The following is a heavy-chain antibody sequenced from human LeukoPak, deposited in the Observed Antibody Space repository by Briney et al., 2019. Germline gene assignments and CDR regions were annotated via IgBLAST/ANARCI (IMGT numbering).Heavy chain of an antibody. CDR2: ISSSGSTI. CDR1: GFTFSDYY. D-gene: IGHD3-22*01. V-gene: IGHV3-11*01. Sequence: PGGSLRLSCAASGFTFSDYYMSWIRQAPGKGPEWVSYISSSGSTIYYADSVKGRFTISRDNAKNSLYLQMNSLRAEDTAVYYCARDRVSYYDSSGYFPNDYWGQGTLVTVSS. J-gene: IGHJ4*02. CDR3: ARDRVSYYDSSGYFPNDY.